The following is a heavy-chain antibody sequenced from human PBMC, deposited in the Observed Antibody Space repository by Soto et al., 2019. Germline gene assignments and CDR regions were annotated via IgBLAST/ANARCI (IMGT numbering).Heavy chain of an antibody. D-gene: IGHD4-4*01. CDR2: IIPILGIA. CDR3: AIVHDYSNRIDY. J-gene: IGHJ4*02. Sequence: ASVKVSCKASGGTFSSYTISWVRQAPGQGLEWMGRIIPILGIANYAQKFQGRVTITADKSTSTAYMELSSLRSEDTAVYYCAIVHDYSNRIDYWGQGTLVTVSS. V-gene: IGHV1-69*02. CDR1: GGTFSSYT.